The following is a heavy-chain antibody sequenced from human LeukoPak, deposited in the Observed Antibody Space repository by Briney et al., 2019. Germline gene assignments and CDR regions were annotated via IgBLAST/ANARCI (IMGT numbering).Heavy chain of an antibody. CDR2: IIPILGVA. CDR1: GKTFSGYA. Sequence: SVKVSCKGSGKTFSGYAVTWVRQAPGQGLEWMGRIIPILGVANYAQKFQGRVTITADKSTRTAYMELSSLRSEDTAVYHCARALGYYSDSSTSNTGDPDYFYGMDVWGQGTTVTVSS. CDR3: ARALGYYSDSSTSNTGDPDYFYGMDV. J-gene: IGHJ6*02. D-gene: IGHD3-22*01. V-gene: IGHV1-69*04.